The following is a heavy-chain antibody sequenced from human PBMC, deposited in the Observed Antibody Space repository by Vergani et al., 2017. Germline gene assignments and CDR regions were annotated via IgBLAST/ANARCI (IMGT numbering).Heavy chain of an antibody. V-gene: IGHV1-3*01. J-gene: IGHJ2*01. Sequence: QVQLVQSGAEVKKPGASVKVSCKASGYTFTSYAMHWVRQAPGQRLEWMGWINAGNGNTKYSQKFQGRVTITRDMSTSTAYMELSSLRSEDTAVYYCAAAAGWLQVFNWYFDLWGRGTLVTVSS. CDR2: INAGNGNT. CDR1: GYTFTSYA. D-gene: IGHD5-24*01. CDR3: AAAAGWLQVFNWYFDL.